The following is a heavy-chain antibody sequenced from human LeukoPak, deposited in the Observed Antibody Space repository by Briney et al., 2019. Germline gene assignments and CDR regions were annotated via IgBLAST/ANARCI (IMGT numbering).Heavy chain of an antibody. Sequence: ASVKVSCKVSGYTLTELSMHWVRQAPGKGLEWMGGFDPEDGETIYAQKFQGRVTMTEDTSTDTAYMELSSLRSEDTAVYCCATMSGSPYYYDSSELGFDYWGQGTLVTVSS. CDR3: ATMSGSPYYYDSSELGFDY. CDR1: GYTLTELS. J-gene: IGHJ4*02. CDR2: FDPEDGET. D-gene: IGHD3-22*01. V-gene: IGHV1-24*01.